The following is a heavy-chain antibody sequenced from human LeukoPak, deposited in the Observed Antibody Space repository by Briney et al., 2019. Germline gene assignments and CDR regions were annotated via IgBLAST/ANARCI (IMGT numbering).Heavy chain of an antibody. D-gene: IGHD3-22*01. CDR2: IIPIFDTA. J-gene: IGHJ4*02. CDR3: ARGYHDSSVDYFDY. Sequence: SVKVSCKASGGTFSRYGISWVRQAPGQGLEWMGGIIPIFDTAHYAQKFQGRVTITADESTSTAYMELSSLRSEDTAVYYCARGYHDSSVDYFDYWGQGTLVTVSS. V-gene: IGHV1-69*13. CDR1: GGTFSRYG.